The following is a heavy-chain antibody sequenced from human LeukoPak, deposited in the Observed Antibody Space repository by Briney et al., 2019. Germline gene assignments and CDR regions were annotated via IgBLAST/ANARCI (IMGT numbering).Heavy chain of an antibody. Sequence: ASVKVSCKAFGYTFTSNYMHWVRQAPGQGPEWMGVISPSGGSTTYAQKFQGRVTLTRDMSTSTDYLELSSLRSEDTAVYYCARGNYYDGAFDIWGQGTMVTVSS. J-gene: IGHJ3*02. CDR1: GYTFTSNY. D-gene: IGHD3-22*01. CDR2: ISPSGGST. CDR3: ARGNYYDGAFDI. V-gene: IGHV1-46*01.